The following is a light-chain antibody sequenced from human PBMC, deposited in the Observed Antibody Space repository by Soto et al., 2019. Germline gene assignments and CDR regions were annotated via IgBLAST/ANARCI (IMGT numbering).Light chain of an antibody. CDR1: SSNIGSDY. V-gene: IGLV1-47*01. Sequence: QSVLTQPPSASGTPGQRVTIACSGSSSNIGSDYVYWFQLLPGPAPRLLIYRDVQRPSGVSDRFSGSKSGTSGSLAISGLRTEDEADYYCAAWDDTLSGWVFGGGTQVTVL. J-gene: IGLJ3*02. CDR3: AAWDDTLSGWV. CDR2: RDV.